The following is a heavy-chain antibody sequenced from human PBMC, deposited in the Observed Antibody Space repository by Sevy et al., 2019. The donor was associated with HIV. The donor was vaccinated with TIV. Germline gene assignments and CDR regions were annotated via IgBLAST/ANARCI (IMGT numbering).Heavy chain of an antibody. Sequence: GGSLRLSCAASGFTFSSYAMHWVRQAPGKGLVWVAGISYDGTNKYYADSVKGRFTISRDNSKKILYVQMNSLRGEDTAVYYCARDQHDYAGNVRTGWFDPWGQGTLVTVSS. D-gene: IGHD4-17*01. CDR2: ISYDGTNK. CDR1: GFTFSSYA. CDR3: ARDQHDYAGNVRTGWFDP. J-gene: IGHJ5*02. V-gene: IGHV3-30-3*01.